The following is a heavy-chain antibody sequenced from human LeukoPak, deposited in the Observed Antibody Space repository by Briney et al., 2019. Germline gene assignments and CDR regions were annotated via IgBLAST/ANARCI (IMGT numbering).Heavy chain of an antibody. CDR1: GFTFSSYS. Sequence: GGSLRLSCAASGFTFSSYSMNWVRQAPGKGLEWVSSISSSSSYIYYADSVKGRFTISRDNAKNSLYLQMNSLRAEDTAVYYCARDPEGYYYYMDVWGKGTTVTVSS. CDR2: ISSSSSYI. CDR3: ARDPEGYYYYMDV. J-gene: IGHJ6*03. V-gene: IGHV3-21*01.